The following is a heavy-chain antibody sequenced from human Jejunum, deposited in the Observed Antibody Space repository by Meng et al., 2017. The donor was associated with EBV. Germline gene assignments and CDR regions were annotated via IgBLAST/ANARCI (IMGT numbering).Heavy chain of an antibody. V-gene: IGHV1-46*01. Sequence: QVPSVPVGAEVKKPGASVKLSCKTSGYTFIDYHVHWVRQAPGQGLEWMGILNPNNGATSYAQRIRGRVTMTRDTSTSTVYMELSSLRSEDTALYYCVGEIVAPYSFDQWGQGTLVTVSS. CDR3: VGEIVAPYSFDQ. J-gene: IGHJ4*02. D-gene: IGHD5-12*01. CDR2: LNPNNGAT. CDR1: GYTFIDYH.